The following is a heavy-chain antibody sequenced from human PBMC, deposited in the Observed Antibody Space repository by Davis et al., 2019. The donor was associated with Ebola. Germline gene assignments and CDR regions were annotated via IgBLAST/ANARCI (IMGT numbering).Heavy chain of an antibody. Sequence: GSLRLSCSISGGSVSDHYWSWIRQSPGKGLEWSGYIYYTGNTDYNPSLKSRVTMSLGTSENQLSLKLTSVTAADTAVYYCARDPEEHWGYYDYWGQGTLVTVSA. CDR2: IYYTGNT. V-gene: IGHV4-59*02. J-gene: IGHJ4*01. D-gene: IGHD7-27*01. CDR1: GGSVSDHY. CDR3: ARDPEEHWGYYDY.